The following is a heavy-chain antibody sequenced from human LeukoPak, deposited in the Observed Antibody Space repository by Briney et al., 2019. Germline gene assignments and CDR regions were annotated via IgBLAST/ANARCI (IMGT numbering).Heavy chain of an antibody. J-gene: IGHJ5*02. D-gene: IGHD2-21*01. Sequence: SETLSPTCTVSGGSISGYYWSWIRQPPGKGLEWIGYVYYSGSTNYNPSLKSRVTMSVDTSKNQFSLKLNSVTAADTAVYYCARGGEGHLNWFDPWGQGTLVTVSS. CDR2: VYYSGST. V-gene: IGHV4-59*01. CDR1: GGSISGYY. CDR3: ARGGEGHLNWFDP.